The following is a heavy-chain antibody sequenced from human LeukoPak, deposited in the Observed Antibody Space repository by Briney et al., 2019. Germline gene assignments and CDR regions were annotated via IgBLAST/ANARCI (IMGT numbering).Heavy chain of an antibody. CDR2: ISYDGSNK. J-gene: IGHJ4*02. D-gene: IGHD3-22*01. CDR1: GFTFSSYG. CDR3: ARDRGSSDYYGGYFDY. V-gene: IGHV3-30*03. Sequence: GGSLRLSCAASGFTFSSYGMHWVRQAPGKGLEWVAVISYDGSNKYYADSVKGRFTISRDNSKNTLYLQMNSLRAEDTAVYYCARDRGSSDYYGGYFDYWGQGTLVTVSS.